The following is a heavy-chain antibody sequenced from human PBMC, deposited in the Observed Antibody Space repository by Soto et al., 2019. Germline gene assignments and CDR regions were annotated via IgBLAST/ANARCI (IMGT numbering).Heavy chain of an antibody. V-gene: IGHV4-39*01. Sequence: QLQLQESGPGLVKPSETLSLTCTVSGGCISSSSYYWGWIRKPPGKGLERIGSIYYSVSNYYNPSLKSRVTISVDTSKSEFSLKLNSVAATDTAVYYCARQYAPIAASYYYGMDVWGQGTTVTVSS. J-gene: IGHJ6*02. D-gene: IGHD6-6*01. CDR1: GGCISSSSYY. CDR3: ARQYAPIAASYYYGMDV. CDR2: IYYSVSN.